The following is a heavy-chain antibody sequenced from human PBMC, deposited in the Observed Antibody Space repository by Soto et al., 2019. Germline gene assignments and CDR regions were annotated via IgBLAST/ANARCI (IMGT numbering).Heavy chain of an antibody. D-gene: IGHD3-3*01. J-gene: IGHJ4*02. CDR2: IHHSGRT. Sequence: SETLSLTCALYGGSFDGYYWSWIRQSPGKGLEWIGEIHHSGRTKYNPSLKSRVSLSVDTSTKHFSLKLTSVTAADRGVYYCARGVDSWSGYLFWGQGTPVTVSS. CDR1: GGSFDGYY. V-gene: IGHV4-34*01. CDR3: ARGVDSWSGYLF.